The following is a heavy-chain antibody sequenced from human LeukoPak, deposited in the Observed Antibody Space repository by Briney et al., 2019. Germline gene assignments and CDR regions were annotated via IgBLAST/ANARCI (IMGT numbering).Heavy chain of an antibody. CDR1: GGSISSSSYY. V-gene: IGHV4-39*07. D-gene: IGHD5-18*01. CDR2: IYYSGST. CDR3: VRVRGYSYAQDWYFDL. J-gene: IGHJ2*01. Sequence: PSETLSLTCTVSGGSISSSSYYWGWIRQPPGKGLEWIGSIYYSGSTYYNPSLKSRVTISVDTSKNQFSLKLSSVTAADTAVYYCVRVRGYSYAQDWYFDLWGRGTLVTVSS.